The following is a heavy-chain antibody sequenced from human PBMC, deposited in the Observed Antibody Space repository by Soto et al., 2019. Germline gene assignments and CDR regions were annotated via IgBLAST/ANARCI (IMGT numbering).Heavy chain of an antibody. D-gene: IGHD3-22*01. CDR3: ARLSDYYDSIGSGAYYYYYGMDV. CDR1: GYSFTSYW. V-gene: IGHV5-51*01. Sequence: GESLKISCKGSGYSFTSYWIGWVRQMPGKGLEWMGIIYPGDSDTRYSPSFQGQVTISADKSISTAYLQWSSLKASDTAMYYCARLSDYYDSIGSGAYYYYYGMDVWGQGTTVPVSS. CDR2: IYPGDSDT. J-gene: IGHJ6*02.